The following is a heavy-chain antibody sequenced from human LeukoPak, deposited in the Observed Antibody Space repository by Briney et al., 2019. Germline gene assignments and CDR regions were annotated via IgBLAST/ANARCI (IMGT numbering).Heavy chain of an antibody. Sequence: GGSLRLSCAASGFTFSSYGMHWVRQAPGKGLEWVAVISYDGSNKYYADSVKGRFTISRDNSKNTLYLQMNSLGAEDTAVYYCAKDGGHSGSYFYFDYWGQGTLVTVSS. J-gene: IGHJ4*02. V-gene: IGHV3-30*18. CDR3: AKDGGHSGSYFYFDY. D-gene: IGHD1-26*01. CDR1: GFTFSSYG. CDR2: ISYDGSNK.